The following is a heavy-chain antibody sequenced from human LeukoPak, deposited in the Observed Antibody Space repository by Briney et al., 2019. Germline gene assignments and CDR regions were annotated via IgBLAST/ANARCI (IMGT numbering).Heavy chain of an antibody. V-gene: IGHV3-53*01. CDR2: IFNGGST. CDR3: AGYCSSVSCRNIDY. D-gene: IGHD2-2*01. Sequence: GGSLRLSCAASGFAVSSNHMNWVRQAPGKGLEWVSVIFNGGSTYYADSVKGRFTISRDNSKNTLYLQMNSLRAEDTAVYYCAGYCSSVSCRNIDYWGQGTLVTVPS. J-gene: IGHJ4*02. CDR1: GFAVSSNH.